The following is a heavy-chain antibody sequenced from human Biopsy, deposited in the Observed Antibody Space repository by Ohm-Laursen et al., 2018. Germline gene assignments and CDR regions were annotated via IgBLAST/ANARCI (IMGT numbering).Heavy chain of an antibody. Sequence: SQTLSLTCTVSGGSISSNYYYWGWIRQPPGKGLEWIGEVSHSGSTNYNPSLKSRVTISVDTSKNQFSLNLSSVTAADTAVYYCARTPGKAVAGRFLDLWGRGTLVTVSS. J-gene: IGHJ2*01. CDR3: ARTPGKAVAGRFLDL. D-gene: IGHD6-19*01. CDR2: VSHSGST. CDR1: GGSISSNYYY. V-gene: IGHV4-39*07.